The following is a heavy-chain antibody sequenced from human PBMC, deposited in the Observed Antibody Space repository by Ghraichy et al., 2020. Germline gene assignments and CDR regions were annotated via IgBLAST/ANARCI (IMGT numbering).Heavy chain of an antibody. V-gene: IGHV4-4*09. CDR3: AGAGLIVVAFDAFDI. D-gene: IGHD3-22*01. Sequence: SETLTLTCTVSGGSISSYYWSWIRQPPGKGLEWIGYIYTSGSTNYNPSLKSRVTISVDTSKNQFSLKLSSVTAADTAVYYCAGAGLIVVAFDAFDIWGQGTMVTVSS. CDR1: GGSISSYY. CDR2: IYTSGST. J-gene: IGHJ3*02.